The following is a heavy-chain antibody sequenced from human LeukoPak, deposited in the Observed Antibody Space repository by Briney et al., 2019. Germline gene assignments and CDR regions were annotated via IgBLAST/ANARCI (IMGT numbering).Heavy chain of an antibody. V-gene: IGHV3-21*01. J-gene: IGHJ4*02. CDR2: ISSSSSYI. Sequence: PGGSLRLSCAASGLTFSSYSMNWVRQAPGKGLEWVSSISSSSSYIYYADSVKGRFTISRDNAKNSLYLQTNSLRAEDTAVYYCARVSSSHFDYWGQGTLVTVSS. CDR3: ARVSSSHFDY. D-gene: IGHD6-13*01. CDR1: GLTFSSYS.